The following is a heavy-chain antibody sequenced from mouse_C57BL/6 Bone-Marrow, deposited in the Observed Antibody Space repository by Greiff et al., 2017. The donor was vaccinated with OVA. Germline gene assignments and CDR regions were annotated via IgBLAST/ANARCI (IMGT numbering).Heavy chain of an antibody. CDR2: IRNKANGYTT. CDR1: GFTFTDYY. D-gene: IGHD1-3*01. V-gene: IGHV7-3*01. CDR3: ARLRGKGFDY. J-gene: IGHJ2*01. Sequence: EVKLVDSGGGLVQPGGSLSLSCAASGFTFTDYYMSWVRQPPGKALEWLGFIRNKANGYTTEYSASVKGRFTISRDNSQSILYLQMNALRAEDSATYYCARLRGKGFDYWGQGTTLTVSS.